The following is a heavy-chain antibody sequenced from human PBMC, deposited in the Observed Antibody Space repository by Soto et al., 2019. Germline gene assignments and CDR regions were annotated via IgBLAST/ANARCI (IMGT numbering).Heavy chain of an antibody. CDR2: NIPMFGTP. J-gene: IGHJ4*02. CDR1: GGTFSSHG. V-gene: IGHV1-69*06. Sequence: QVQLVQSGAEVKKPGSSVKVSCKASGGTFSSHGITWVRQAPGQGLEWMGGNIPMFGTPKYAQRFQGRVSITAAKSTTTAYMELSSLRSEDTAVYYCAIGSVVVMGAATGGLIYWGQGALVTVSS. CDR3: AIGSVVVMGAATGGLIY. D-gene: IGHD2-21*01.